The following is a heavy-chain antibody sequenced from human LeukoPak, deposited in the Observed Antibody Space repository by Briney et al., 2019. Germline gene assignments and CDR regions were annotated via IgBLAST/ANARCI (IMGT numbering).Heavy chain of an antibody. D-gene: IGHD6-6*01. V-gene: IGHV1-18*01. CDR3: ASSSSSWNYFDY. CDR1: GYTFTSYG. Sequence: GASVKVSCKASGYTFTSYGISWVRRAPGQGLEWMGWISAYNGNTNYAQKLQGRVTMTTDTSTSTAYMELRSLRSDDTAVYYCASSSSSWNYFDYWGQGTLVTVSS. J-gene: IGHJ4*02. CDR2: ISAYNGNT.